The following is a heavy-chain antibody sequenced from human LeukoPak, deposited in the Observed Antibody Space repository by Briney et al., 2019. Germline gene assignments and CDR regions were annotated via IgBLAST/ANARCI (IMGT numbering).Heavy chain of an antibody. V-gene: IGHV3-48*03. CDR3: APGEGYYYDSSGYSDY. CDR2: ISSSGSTI. D-gene: IGHD3-22*01. CDR1: GFTFSSYE. J-gene: IGHJ4*02. Sequence: GGSLRPSCAASGFTFSSYEMNWVRQAPGKGLEWVSYISSSGSTIYYADSVKGRFTISRDNAKNSLYLQMNSLRAEDTAVYYCAPGEGYYYDSSGYSDYWGQGTLVTVSS.